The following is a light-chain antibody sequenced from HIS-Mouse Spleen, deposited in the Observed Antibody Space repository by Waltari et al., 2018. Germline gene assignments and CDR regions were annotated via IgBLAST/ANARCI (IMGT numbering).Light chain of an antibody. CDR1: SGHSSYA. J-gene: IGLJ3*02. Sequence: QLVLTQSPSASASLGASVKLTCTLSSGHSSYAIAWHQQQPEKGPRYLLKLNSDGSHSKGGGIPDRFSGSSCGAERYLTTSSLESEDEADYYCEAWGTGIHEVFGGGTKLTVL. V-gene: IGLV4-69*01. CDR2: LNSDGSH. CDR3: EAWGTGIHEV.